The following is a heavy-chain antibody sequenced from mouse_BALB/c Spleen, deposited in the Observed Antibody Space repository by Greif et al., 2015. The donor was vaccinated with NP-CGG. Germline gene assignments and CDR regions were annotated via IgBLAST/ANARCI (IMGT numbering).Heavy chain of an antibody. V-gene: IGHV1-31*01. J-gene: IGHJ3*01. CDR3: ASYDYDGAWFAY. D-gene: IGHD2-4*01. Sequence: EVKLMESGPELVKPGASVKISCKASGYSFTGYYMHWVKQSHVKSLEWIGRINPYNGATSYNQNFKDKASLTVDKSSSTAYMELHSLTSEDSAVYYCASYDYDGAWFAYWGQGTLVTVSA. CDR1: GYSFTGYY. CDR2: INPYNGAT.